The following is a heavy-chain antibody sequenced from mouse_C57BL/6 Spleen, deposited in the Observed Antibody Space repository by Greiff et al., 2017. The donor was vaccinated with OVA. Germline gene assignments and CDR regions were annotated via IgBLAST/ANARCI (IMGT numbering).Heavy chain of an antibody. D-gene: IGHD3-2*02. V-gene: IGHV8-12*01. CDR1: GFSLSTSGMG. CDR2: IYWDDDK. Sequence: QVTLKESGPGILQSSQTLSLSCSFSGFSLSTSGMGVSWIRQPSGKGLEWLAHIYWDDDKRYNPFLKSRLTISKDTSRNQVFLKITSVNTADTATYYCARGSSKTAQATWDYWGQGTTLTVSS. CDR3: ARGSSKTAQATWDY. J-gene: IGHJ2*01.